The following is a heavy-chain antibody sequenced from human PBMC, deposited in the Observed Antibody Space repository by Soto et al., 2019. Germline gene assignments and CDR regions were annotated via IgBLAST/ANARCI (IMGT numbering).Heavy chain of an antibody. CDR1: GGTFSSYT. V-gene: IGHV1-69*08. CDR2: IIPILGIA. J-gene: IGHJ5*02. D-gene: IGHD2-15*01. CDR3: ARESSIGVVVAANWFDP. Sequence: QVQLVQSGAEVKKPGSSVKVSCKASGGTFSSYTISWVRQAPGQGLEWMGRIIPILGIANYAQKFQGRVTITTDKATSTDDMERSSLRAEDTAVYYCARESSIGVVVAANWFDPWGQGTLVTVSS.